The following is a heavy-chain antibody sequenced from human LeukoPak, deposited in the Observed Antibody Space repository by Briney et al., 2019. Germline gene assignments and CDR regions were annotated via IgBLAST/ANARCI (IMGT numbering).Heavy chain of an antibody. V-gene: IGHV3-11*01. CDR3: ARVRGSYSSDY. J-gene: IGHJ4*02. CDR2: ISNSGNTI. D-gene: IGHD1-26*01. Sequence: PGGSLRLSCAASGFTFSDYYMSWIRQAPGKGLEWVSYISNSGNTIYYADSVKGRFTISRDNAKNSLYLQMNSLRAEVTAVYYCARVRGSYSSDYWGQGTLVTVSS. CDR1: GFTFSDYY.